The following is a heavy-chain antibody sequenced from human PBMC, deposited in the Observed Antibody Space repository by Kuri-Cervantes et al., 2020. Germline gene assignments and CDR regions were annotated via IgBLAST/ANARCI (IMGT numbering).Heavy chain of an antibody. CDR3: AKDLLNYYDSSGLRAFDI. J-gene: IGHJ3*02. CDR1: GFTIDDYA. CDR2: ISWNSGSI. V-gene: IGHV3-9*01. D-gene: IGHD3-22*01. Sequence: GGSLRLSCAASGFTIDDYAMHWVRQAPGKGLEWVSGISWNSGSIGYADSVKGRFTISRDNAKNSLYLQMNSLRAEDTALYYCAKDLLNYYDSSGLRAFDIWGQGTMVTVSS.